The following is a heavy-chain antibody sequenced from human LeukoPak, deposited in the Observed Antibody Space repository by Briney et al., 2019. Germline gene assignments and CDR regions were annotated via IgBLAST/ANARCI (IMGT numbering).Heavy chain of an antibody. V-gene: IGHV4-61*01. Sequence: PSETLSLTCTVSGGSVSSGSYYWSWIRQPPGKGLEWIGYIYYSGSTNYNPSLKSRVTTSVDTSKNQFSLKLSSVTAADTAVYYCAREEPGYSYGYVGYWGQGTLVTVSS. CDR3: AREEPGYSYGYVGY. CDR1: GGSVSSGSYY. D-gene: IGHD5-18*01. CDR2: IYYSGST. J-gene: IGHJ4*02.